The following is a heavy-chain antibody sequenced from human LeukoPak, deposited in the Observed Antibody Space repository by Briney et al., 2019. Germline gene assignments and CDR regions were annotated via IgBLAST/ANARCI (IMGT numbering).Heavy chain of an antibody. CDR3: AKDQMRSSGWSFLSDY. V-gene: IGHV3-9*01. D-gene: IGHD6-19*01. Sequence: PGGSLRLSCAASGFTFDDYSMHWVRQAPGKGLEWVSGISWNSGSIGYADSVKGRFTISRDNAKNSLYLQMNSLRAEDTALYYCAKDQMRSSGWSFLSDYWGQGTLVTVSS. CDR1: GFTFDDYS. J-gene: IGHJ4*02. CDR2: ISWNSGSI.